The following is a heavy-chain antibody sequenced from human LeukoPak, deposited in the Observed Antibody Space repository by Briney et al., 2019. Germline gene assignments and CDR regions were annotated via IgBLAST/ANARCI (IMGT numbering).Heavy chain of an antibody. CDR3: ASSPDY. V-gene: IGHV3-74*01. CDR2: INSDGSYT. CDR1: GFTFSNYW. J-gene: IGHJ4*02. Sequence: PGGSLRLSCVASGFTFSNYWMHWVRQAPGKGLVWVSHINSDGSYTTYADSVKGRLTISRDNAKNTLYLQMNSLRAEDTAVYYCASSPDYWGQGTLVTVSS.